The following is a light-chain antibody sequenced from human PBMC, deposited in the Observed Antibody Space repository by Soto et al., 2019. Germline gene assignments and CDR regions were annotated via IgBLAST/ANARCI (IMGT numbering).Light chain of an antibody. J-gene: IGLJ1*01. CDR1: SSDVGGYNY. CDR2: DVS. Sequence: SALTQPASVSGSPGQSITISCTGTSSDVGGYNYVSWYQQHPGKAPKLMIYDVSNRPSGVSNRFSGSKSGNTASLTISGLQAEDEADYYCSSYTSSSTLFGTGTKVT. V-gene: IGLV2-14*01. CDR3: SSYTSSSTL.